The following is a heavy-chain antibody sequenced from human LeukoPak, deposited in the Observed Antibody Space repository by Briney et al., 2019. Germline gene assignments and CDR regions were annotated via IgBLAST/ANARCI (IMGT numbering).Heavy chain of an antibody. Sequence: SETLSLTCAVSGYSISSGYYWGWIRQPPGKGLEWIGSIYHSGSTYYNPSLKSRVTISVDTSKNQFSLELSSVTAADTAVYYCARQTPVYCTNGVCYYWYFDLWGRGTLVTVSS. D-gene: IGHD2-8*01. CDR1: GYSISSGYY. CDR2: IYHSGST. J-gene: IGHJ2*01. V-gene: IGHV4-38-2*01. CDR3: ARQTPVYCTNGVCYYWYFDL.